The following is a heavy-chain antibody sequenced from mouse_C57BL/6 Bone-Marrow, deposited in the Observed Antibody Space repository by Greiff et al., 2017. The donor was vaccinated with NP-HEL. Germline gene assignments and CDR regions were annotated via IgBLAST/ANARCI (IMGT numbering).Heavy chain of an antibody. CDR1: GFTFSSYA. V-gene: IGHV5-4*01. J-gene: IGHJ4*01. CDR3: ARDRRTHYYGSSPYYYAMDY. CDR2: ISDGGSYT. D-gene: IGHD1-1*01. Sequence: EVQRVESGGGLVKPGGSLKLSCAASGFTFSSYAMSWVRQTPEKRLEWVATISDGGSYTYYPDNVKGRFTISRDNAKNNLYLQMSHLKSEDTAMYYCARDRRTHYYGSSPYYYAMDYWGQGTSVTVSS.